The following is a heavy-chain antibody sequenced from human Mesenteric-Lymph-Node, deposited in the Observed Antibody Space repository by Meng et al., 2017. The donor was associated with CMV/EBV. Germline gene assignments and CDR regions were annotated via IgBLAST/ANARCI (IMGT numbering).Heavy chain of an antibody. CDR3: ARVCSSTSCNDY. Sequence: LPCAVFGGSFSGFFWSWLRLPPGKGLEWIGESSQSGNTNYNPSLKSRVTMSVDTSKNQFSLKLRSVTAADTAIYYCARVCSSTSCNDYWGQGTLVTVSS. V-gene: IGHV4-34*01. J-gene: IGHJ4*02. CDR2: SSQSGNT. CDR1: GGSFSGFF. D-gene: IGHD2-2*01.